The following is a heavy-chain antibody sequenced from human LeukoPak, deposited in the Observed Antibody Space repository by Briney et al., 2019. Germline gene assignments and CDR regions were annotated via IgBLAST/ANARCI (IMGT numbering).Heavy chain of an antibody. CDR3: ARGSIDSSGSYYFDY. Sequence: SETLSLTCAVSGDSISSTNWWSWVRQSPGKGLEWIGEIYHSGSINHNPSFKSRVTIPVDKSKNQFSLKVTSMTAADTAVYYCARGSIDSSGSYYFDYWGQGTLVTVSS. D-gene: IGHD3-22*01. V-gene: IGHV4-4*02. CDR1: GDSISSTNW. J-gene: IGHJ4*02. CDR2: IYHSGSI.